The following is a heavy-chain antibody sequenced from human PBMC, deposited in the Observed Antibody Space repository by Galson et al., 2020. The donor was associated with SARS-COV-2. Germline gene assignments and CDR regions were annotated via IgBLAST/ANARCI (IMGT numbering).Heavy chain of an antibody. CDR1: GGTFTSYL. D-gene: IGHD5-12*01. CDR2: IIPIFGTP. Sequence: SVKVSCTASGGTFTSYLFSWVRQAPGQGLEWMGGIIPIFGTPTYAQKFQGRMTITADESTNTAYMDLSSLTSEDTAVYFCARGATSGYDWASVVWGQGTMVTVSS. V-gene: IGHV1-69*13. CDR3: ARGATSGYDWASVV. J-gene: IGHJ3*01.